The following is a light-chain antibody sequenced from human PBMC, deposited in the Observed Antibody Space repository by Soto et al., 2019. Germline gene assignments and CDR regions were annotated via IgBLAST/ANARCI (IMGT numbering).Light chain of an antibody. CDR2: GAS. Sequence: EVVMTQSPATLSVSPGERATLSCRASQSVGDRLAWYQQKPGQPPRLLIYGASTRATGIPARFSGSGSVAEFTLTISSLQSEDLAVYYCQQHNSWPLTFGGGTKVEI. CDR1: QSVGDR. V-gene: IGKV3-15*01. CDR3: QQHNSWPLT. J-gene: IGKJ4*01.